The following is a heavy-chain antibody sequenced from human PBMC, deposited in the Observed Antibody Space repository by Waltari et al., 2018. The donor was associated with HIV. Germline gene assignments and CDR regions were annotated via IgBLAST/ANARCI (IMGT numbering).Heavy chain of an antibody. J-gene: IGHJ6*02. CDR3: AKDLDSYQNWPHYGMDV. Sequence: QVQLVESGGGVVQPGRSQRLSCAASGFNLSSYGMHWVRQAPGKGQGKWLEWVAVISYDGSNKYYADSVKGRFTISRDNSKNTLDLQMSSLRAEDTAVYYCAKDLDSYQNWPHYGMDVWGQGTTVTVSS. CDR1: GFNLSSYG. V-gene: IGHV3-30*18. CDR2: ISYDGSNK. D-gene: IGHD1-1*01.